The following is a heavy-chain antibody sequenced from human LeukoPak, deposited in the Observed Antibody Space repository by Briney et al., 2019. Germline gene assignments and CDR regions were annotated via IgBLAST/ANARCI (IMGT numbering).Heavy chain of an antibody. V-gene: IGHV3-21*01. Sequence: PGGSLRLSCAASGFTFSSYSMNWVRQAPGKGLEWVSSISSSSSYIYYADSVKGRFTISRDNAKNSLYLQMNSLRAEDTAVYYCAREELVSGVLSGYWGQGTLVTVSS. J-gene: IGHJ4*02. CDR1: GFTFSSYS. CDR3: AREELVSGVLSGY. CDR2: ISSSSSYI. D-gene: IGHD3-10*01.